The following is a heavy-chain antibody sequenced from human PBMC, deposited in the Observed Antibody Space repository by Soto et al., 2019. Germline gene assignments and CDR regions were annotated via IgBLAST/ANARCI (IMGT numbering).Heavy chain of an antibody. D-gene: IGHD6-13*01. V-gene: IGHV4-59*01. CDR2: VYYSGST. CDR1: GGYLSGNY. Sequence: QVQLQESGPGLVRPSETLSLTCTVSGGYLSGNYWNWIRQPPGKGLEWIGYVYYSGSTHYNPSLRGRVAISVDTSRNQFSLRLDSVTAADTALYYCAREIPAAGHFDTWGQRTPVTVSS. CDR3: AREIPAAGHFDT. J-gene: IGHJ4*02.